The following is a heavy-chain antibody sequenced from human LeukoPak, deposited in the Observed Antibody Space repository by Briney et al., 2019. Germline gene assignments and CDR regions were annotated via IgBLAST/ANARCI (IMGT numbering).Heavy chain of an antibody. J-gene: IGHJ4*02. Sequence: GGSLRLSCAASGFTFSSYAMYWVRQAPGKGLEWVSTIRGSGGTTYYADSVKGRFTISRDNSKNTLYLQMNSLRAEDTAVYYCAKDRGDFPPYFDYWGQGTLVTVSS. V-gene: IGHV3-23*01. CDR3: AKDRGDFPPYFDY. CDR1: GFTFSSYA. CDR2: IRGSGGTT. D-gene: IGHD2-21*02.